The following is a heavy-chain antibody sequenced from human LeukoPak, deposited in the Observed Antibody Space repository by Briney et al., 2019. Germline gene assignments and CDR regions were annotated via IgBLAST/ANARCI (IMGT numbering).Heavy chain of an antibody. Sequence: GGSLRLSCAASGFTFSSYAMHWVRQAPGKGLEWVAVISYDGSNKYYADSVKGRFTISRDNSKNTLYLQMNSLRAEDTAVYYCARGPRGDGYNGYYYGMDVWGQGTTVTVSS. V-gene: IGHV3-30-3*01. CDR1: GFTFSSYA. J-gene: IGHJ6*02. D-gene: IGHD5-24*01. CDR2: ISYDGSNK. CDR3: ARGPRGDGYNGYYYGMDV.